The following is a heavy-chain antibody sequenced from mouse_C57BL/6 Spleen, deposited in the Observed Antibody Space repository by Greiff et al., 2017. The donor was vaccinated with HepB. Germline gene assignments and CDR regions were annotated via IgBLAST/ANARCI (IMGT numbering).Heavy chain of an antibody. CDR1: GYTFTSYW. V-gene: IGHV1-64*01. CDR2: IHPNSGST. Sequence: QVQLQQPGAELVKPGASVKLSCKASGYTFTSYWMHWVKQRPGQGLEWIGMIHPNSGSTNYNEKFKSKATLTVDKSSSTAYMQRSSLTSEDSAVYYCARCSFYDYDVGYFDVWGTGTTVTVSS. CDR3: ARCSFYDYDVGYFDV. D-gene: IGHD2-4*01. J-gene: IGHJ1*03.